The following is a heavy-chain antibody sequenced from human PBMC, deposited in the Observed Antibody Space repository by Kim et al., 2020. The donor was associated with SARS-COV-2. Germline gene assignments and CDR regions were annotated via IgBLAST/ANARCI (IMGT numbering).Heavy chain of an antibody. Sequence: GGSLRLSCAASGFTFSSYGMHWVRQAPGKGLEWVAVIWYDGSNKYYADSVKGRFTISRDNSKNTLYLQMNSLRAEDTAVYYCARSPIHLSWYNYYYGMDVWGQGTTVTVSS. CDR2: IWYDGSNK. V-gene: IGHV3-33*01. J-gene: IGHJ6*02. CDR3: ARSPIHLSWYNYYYGMDV. CDR1: GFTFSSYG. D-gene: IGHD6-13*01.